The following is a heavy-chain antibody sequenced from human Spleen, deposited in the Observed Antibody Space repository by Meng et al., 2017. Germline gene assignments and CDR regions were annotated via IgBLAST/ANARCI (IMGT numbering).Heavy chain of an antibody. Sequence: GGSLRLSCAASGFDFSDYYMTWIRQAPGKGLEWVSTIRSTGTATKYADSVQGRFTISRDNAKKSLYLQMNSLRAEDTAVYYCARENYDFWSGPPRGFWGQGTLVTVSS. V-gene: IGHV3-11*06. CDR1: GFDFSDYY. J-gene: IGHJ4*02. CDR3: ARENYDFWSGPPRGF. CDR2: IRSTGTAT. D-gene: IGHD3-3*01.